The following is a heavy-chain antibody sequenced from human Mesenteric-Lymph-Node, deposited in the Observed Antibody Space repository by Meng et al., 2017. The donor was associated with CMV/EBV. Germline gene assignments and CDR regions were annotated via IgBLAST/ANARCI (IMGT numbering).Heavy chain of an antibody. CDR2: IYYSGST. V-gene: IGHV4-39*07. CDR1: GGSISSSSYY. CDR3: AREKLPIVVVIARWFDP. D-gene: IGHD2-21*01. J-gene: IGHJ5*02. Sequence: SETLSLTCTVSGGSISSSSYYWGWTRQPPGKGLEWLGSIYYSGSTYYNPSLKSRVTISVDTSKNQFSLQLSSVTAAETAVYYCAREKLPIVVVIARWFDPWGQGTLVTVSS.